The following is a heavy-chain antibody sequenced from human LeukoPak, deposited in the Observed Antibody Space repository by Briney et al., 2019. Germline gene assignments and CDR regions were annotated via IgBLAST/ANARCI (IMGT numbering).Heavy chain of an antibody. CDR1: GLTFSTYW. J-gene: IGHJ4*02. V-gene: IGHV3-74*03. Sequence: PGGSLRLSCAASGLTFSTYWMHWVRQAPGKGLAWVARINPDGSIRTYANSVQGRVTISRDTAKDTLFLQMNSLRAEDTAVYYCAREARVGSALQYWGQGTPVTVSS. CDR2: INPDGSIR. D-gene: IGHD1-26*01. CDR3: AREARVGSALQY.